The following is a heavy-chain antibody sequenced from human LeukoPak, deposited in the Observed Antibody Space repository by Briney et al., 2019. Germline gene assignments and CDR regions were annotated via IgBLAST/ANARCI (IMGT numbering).Heavy chain of an antibody. CDR2: IYHSGST. CDR3: ARLLPIVVVNYNYYYMDV. V-gene: IGHV4-4*02. J-gene: IGHJ6*03. Sequence: SETLSLTCTVSGGSISSGNWWSWVRQSPGKGLEWIGEIYHSGSTKYNPSLKSRVTISVDKSKNQFSLKLNSVTAADTAVYYCARLLPIVVVNYNYYYMDVWGKGTTITVFS. CDR1: GGSISSGNW. D-gene: IGHD3-22*01.